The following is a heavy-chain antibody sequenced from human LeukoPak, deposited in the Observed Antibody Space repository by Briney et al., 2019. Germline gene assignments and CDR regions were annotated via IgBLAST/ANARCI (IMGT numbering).Heavy chain of an antibody. J-gene: IGHJ1*01. D-gene: IGHD7-27*01. CDR3: AKETPLGTGSIQH. CDR2: ISGSGDST. V-gene: IGHV3-23*01. Sequence: GGSLRLSCAASGFTFSSYAMSWVRQAPGKGLEWVSGISGSGDSTYYADSVKGRFTISRDNSKNTLYPQMNSLRAEDTAVYYCAKETPLGTGSIQHWGQGTLVTVSS. CDR1: GFTFSSYA.